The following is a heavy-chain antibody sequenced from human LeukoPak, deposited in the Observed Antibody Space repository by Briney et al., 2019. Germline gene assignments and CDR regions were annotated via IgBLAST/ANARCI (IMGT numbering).Heavy chain of an antibody. CDR2: INHSGST. D-gene: IGHD2-2*01. V-gene: IGHV4-34*01. CDR1: GXSFSGYY. CDR3: ARGRKLGYCSSTSCYGPVDAFDI. J-gene: IGHJ3*02. Sequence: XTXXVXGXSFSGYYWSWIRQPPGKGREGIGEINHSGSTNYNPSLKSRGTISVDTCKNQLYLKLSSVTAADTAVYYCARGRKLGYCSSTSCYGPVDAFDIWGQGTMVTVSS.